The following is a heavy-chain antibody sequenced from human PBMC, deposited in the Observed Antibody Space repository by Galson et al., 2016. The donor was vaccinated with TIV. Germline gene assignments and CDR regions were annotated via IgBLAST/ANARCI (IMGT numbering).Heavy chain of an antibody. V-gene: IGHV1-18*04. Sequence: CKASGYTFGNYGISWMRQAPGQGLEWVGWISASNGDTNYARKFQGRITMTKDTFTSTVFMELRSLRSEDTAVFYCARESDCSSGTCYSRAFDDWGQGTPVTVSS. CDR3: ARESDCSSGTCYSRAFDD. CDR1: GYTFGNYG. J-gene: IGHJ4*02. D-gene: IGHD2-2*02. CDR2: ISASNGDT.